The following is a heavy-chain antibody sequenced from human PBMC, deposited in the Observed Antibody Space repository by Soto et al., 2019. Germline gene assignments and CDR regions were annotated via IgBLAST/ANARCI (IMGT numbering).Heavy chain of an antibody. CDR3: ARAINVLRYFDYYYGMDV. CDR2: IYYSGST. J-gene: IGHJ6*02. D-gene: IGHD3-9*01. V-gene: IGHV4-59*01. Sequence: PSETLSLTCTVSGGSISSYYWSWIRQPPGKGLEWIGYIYYSGSTNYNPSLKSRVTISVDTSKNQFSLKLSSVTAADTAVYYCARAINVLRYFDYYYGMDVWAQGTTVTVSS. CDR1: GGSISSYY.